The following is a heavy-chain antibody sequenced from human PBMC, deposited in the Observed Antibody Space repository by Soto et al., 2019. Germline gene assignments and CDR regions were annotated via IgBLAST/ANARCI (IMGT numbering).Heavy chain of an antibody. CDR3: ARERCSSTSCYKGPFYYYGMDV. CDR2: ISAYNGNT. J-gene: IGHJ6*02. Sequence: QVQLVQSGAEVKKPGASVKVSCKASGYTFTTYGISWVRQAPGQGLEWMGWISAYNGNTNYAQKLQGRVTMTTDTSTSTAYMELRSLRSDDTAVYYCARERCSSTSCYKGPFYYYGMDVWGQGTTVTVSS. D-gene: IGHD2-2*02. V-gene: IGHV1-18*01. CDR1: GYTFTTYG.